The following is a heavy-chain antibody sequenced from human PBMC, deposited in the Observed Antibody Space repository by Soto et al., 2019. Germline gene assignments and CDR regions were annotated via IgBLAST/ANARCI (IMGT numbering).Heavy chain of an antibody. CDR3: ARGELDY. CDR1: CPSIPSYY. CDR2: IYYSGST. Sequence: SETLSLTCPDDCPSIPSYYWSWIRQPPGKGLEWIGYIYYSGSTNYNPSLKSRVTISVDTSKNQFSLKLSSVTAADTAVYYYARGELDYWGQGTLVTVS. J-gene: IGHJ4*02. V-gene: IGHV4-59*01.